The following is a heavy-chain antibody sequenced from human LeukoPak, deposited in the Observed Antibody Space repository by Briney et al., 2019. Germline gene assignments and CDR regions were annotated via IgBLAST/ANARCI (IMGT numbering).Heavy chain of an antibody. CDR3: ARGRDIVVVPAAMPDDAFDI. D-gene: IGHD2-2*01. V-gene: IGHV3-48*01. J-gene: IGHJ3*02. CDR1: GFTFRNYW. Sequence: GGSLRLSCVASGFTFRNYWMSWVRQAPGKGLEWVSYISSSSSTIYYADSVKGRFTISRDNAKNSLYLQMNSLRAEDTAVYYCARGRDIVVVPAAMPDDAFDIWGQGTMVTVSS. CDR2: ISSSSSTI.